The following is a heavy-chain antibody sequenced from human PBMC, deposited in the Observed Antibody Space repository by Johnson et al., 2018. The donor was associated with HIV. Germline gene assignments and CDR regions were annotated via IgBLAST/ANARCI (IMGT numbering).Heavy chain of an antibody. CDR1: GFSFSNYA. CDR3: AKDIGGLQWGAFDI. J-gene: IGHJ3*02. D-gene: IGHD5-18*01. V-gene: IGHV3-9*01. Sequence: QLLESGGGVVQPGRSLRLSCAASGFSFSNYAMHWVRQAPGKGLEWVAGISWNSGSIGYADSVKGRFTISRDNAKNSLYLQMNSLRAEDTALYYCAKDIGGLQWGAFDIWGQGTMVTVS. CDR2: ISWNSGSI.